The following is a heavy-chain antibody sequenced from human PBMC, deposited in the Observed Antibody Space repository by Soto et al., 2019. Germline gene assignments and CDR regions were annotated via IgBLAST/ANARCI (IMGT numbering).Heavy chain of an antibody. J-gene: IGHJ4*02. CDR3: AKRSSSPTFDY. D-gene: IGHD6-6*01. CDR2: ISGSDDST. CDR1: GFTFSSYA. V-gene: IGHV3-23*01. Sequence: GSLRLSCAASGFTFSSYAMSWVRQAPGKGLEWVSVISGSDDSTYYADSVKGRFTISRDNSKNTLYLQMNSLRAEDTAVYYCAKRSSSPTFDYWGQGTLVTAPQ.